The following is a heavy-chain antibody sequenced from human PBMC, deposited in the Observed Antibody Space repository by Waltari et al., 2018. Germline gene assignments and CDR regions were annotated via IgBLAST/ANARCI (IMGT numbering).Heavy chain of an antibody. CDR2: IIPIFGTA. D-gene: IGHD6-13*01. J-gene: IGHJ3*02. Sequence: QVQLVQSGAEVKKPGSSVKVSCKASGGTFSSYAISWVRQAPGQGLAWMGGIIPIFGTANYAQNFQGRVTMTADESTSTAYMELSSLRSEDTAVYYCARDLRYSRALDAFDIWGQGTMVTVSS. V-gene: IGHV1-69*01. CDR3: ARDLRYSRALDAFDI. CDR1: GGTFSSYA.